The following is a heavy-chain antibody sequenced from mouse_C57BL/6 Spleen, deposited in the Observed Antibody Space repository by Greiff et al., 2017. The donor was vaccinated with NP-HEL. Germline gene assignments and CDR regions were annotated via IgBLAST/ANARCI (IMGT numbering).Heavy chain of an antibody. CDR2: IRGGGST. CDR1: GFSLTSYG. CDR3: AKHHGSSHWYFDV. Sequence: VQLVESGPGLVAPSQSLSITCTVSGFSLTSYGVDWVRQPPGKGLEWLGGIRGGGSTNYNSDIMSRLSISKDNSKSQVFLKRNSLQTDDTAMYYCAKHHGSSHWYFDVWGTGTTVTVSS. J-gene: IGHJ1*03. V-gene: IGHV2-9*01. D-gene: IGHD1-1*01.